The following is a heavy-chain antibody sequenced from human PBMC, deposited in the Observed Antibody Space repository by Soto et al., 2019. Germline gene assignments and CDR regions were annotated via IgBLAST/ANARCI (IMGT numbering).Heavy chain of an antibody. V-gene: IGHV1-46*03. CDR3: ARGLSVKTRGPAPDWFDP. CDR1: GYTFTSYY. J-gene: IGHJ5*02. D-gene: IGHD3-10*01. Sequence: GASVKVSCKASGYTFTSYYMHWVRQAPGQGLEWMGIINPSGGSTSYAQKFQGRVTMTRDTSTSTVYMELSSLRSEDTAVYYCARGLSVKTRGPAPDWFDPWGKGTLVTVSS. CDR2: INPSGGST.